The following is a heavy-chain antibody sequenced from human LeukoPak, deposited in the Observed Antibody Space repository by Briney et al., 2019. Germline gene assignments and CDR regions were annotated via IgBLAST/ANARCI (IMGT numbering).Heavy chain of an antibody. CDR2: ISYDGGNK. CDR1: GFTFSSYG. Sequence: GGSLRLSCAASGFTFSSYGMHWVRQAPGKGLEWVAVISYDGGNKYYADSVKGRFTISRDNSKNTLYLQMNSLRAEDTAVYYCAKDSYYYGSGGQYWGQGTLVTVSS. V-gene: IGHV3-30*18. D-gene: IGHD3-10*01. J-gene: IGHJ4*02. CDR3: AKDSYYYGSGGQY.